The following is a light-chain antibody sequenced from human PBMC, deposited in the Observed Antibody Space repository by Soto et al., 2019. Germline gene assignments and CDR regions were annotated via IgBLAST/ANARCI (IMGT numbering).Light chain of an antibody. CDR2: GAS. J-gene: IGKJ1*01. V-gene: IGKV3-20*01. CDR3: QQYGGSPRT. Sequence: EIVLTQSPGTLSLSPGERATLSCRASQSISSNFLAWYQQKPGRAPRLLIYGASSRATGIPDRFSGSGSGTDFTLTISRLEPEDLAVYYCQQYGGSPRTLGQGTKVDIK. CDR1: QSISSNF.